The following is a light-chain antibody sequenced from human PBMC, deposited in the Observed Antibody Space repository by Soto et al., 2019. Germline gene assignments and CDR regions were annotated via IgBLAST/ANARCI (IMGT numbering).Light chain of an antibody. CDR2: DQS. J-gene: IGKJ4*01. Sequence: DFQLPHFPSSLSAFVGDRFTITCRASKNITTNLNWYQQKQGKAPKLRIYDQSNLETGAPSRFRGSGSGTDFTFTISSLQPEDIATYYCQQYDNLPLTFGGGTKVEIK. CDR3: QQYDNLPLT. CDR1: KNITTN. V-gene: IGKV1-33*01.